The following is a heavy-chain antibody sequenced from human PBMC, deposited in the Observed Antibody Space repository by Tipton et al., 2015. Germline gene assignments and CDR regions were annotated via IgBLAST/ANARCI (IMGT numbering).Heavy chain of an antibody. CDR2: VDYSGSA. CDR3: ARPQNTYHSFHF. CDR1: GGSISSSLHY. Sequence: TLSLTCTVSGGSISSSLHYWGWIRQPPGKGLEWIGSVDYSGSAYYNPSLMGRVTIFIDTSKNQFSLNLRFVTAADTAVYYCARPQNTYHSFHFWGQGTMVTVSS. V-gene: IGHV4-39*01. D-gene: IGHD1/OR15-1a*01. J-gene: IGHJ3*01.